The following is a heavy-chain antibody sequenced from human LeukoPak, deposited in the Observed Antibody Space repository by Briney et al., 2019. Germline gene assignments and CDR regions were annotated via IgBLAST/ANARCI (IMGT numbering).Heavy chain of an antibody. CDR3: ARVDYYGSGSHTDFDY. V-gene: IGHV3-7*01. Sequence: GGSLRLSCAASGFTFSSYWMSWVRQAPGKGLEWVANIKQDGSEKYYVDSVKGRFTISRDNAKNSLYLQMNSLRAEDTAVYYCARVDYYGSGSHTDFDYWGQGTLVTVSS. J-gene: IGHJ4*02. CDR2: IKQDGSEK. D-gene: IGHD3-10*01. CDR1: GFTFSSYW.